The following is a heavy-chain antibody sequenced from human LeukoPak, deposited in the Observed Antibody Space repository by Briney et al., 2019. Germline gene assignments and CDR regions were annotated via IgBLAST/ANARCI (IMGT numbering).Heavy chain of an antibody. J-gene: IGHJ6*02. D-gene: IGHD2-2*03. CDR1: RFTVSSNY. CDR2: IYSGGST. Sequence: GGSLRLSCAASRFTVSSNYMSWVRQAPGKGLEWVSVIYSGGSTYYADSVKGRFTISRDNSKNTLYLQMNSLRAEDTAVYYCARLDDYYYGMDVWGQGTTVTVSS. CDR3: ARLDDYYYGMDV. V-gene: IGHV3-53*01.